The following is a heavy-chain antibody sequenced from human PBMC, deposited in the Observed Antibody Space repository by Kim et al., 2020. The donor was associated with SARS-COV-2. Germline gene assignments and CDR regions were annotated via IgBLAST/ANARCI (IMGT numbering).Heavy chain of an antibody. D-gene: IGHD3-9*01. CDR1: GFTFDDYA. V-gene: IGHV3-9*01. CDR3: AKDIHRAYDILTGYYTEPVFGRRVGLKYGMDV. J-gene: IGHJ6*02. Sequence: GGSLRLSCAASGFTFDDYAMHWVRQAPGKGLEWVSGISWNSGSIGYADSVKGRFTISRDNAKNSLYLQMNSLRAEDTALYYCAKDIHRAYDILTGYYTEPVFGRRVGLKYGMDVWGQGTTVTVSS. CDR2: ISWNSGSI.